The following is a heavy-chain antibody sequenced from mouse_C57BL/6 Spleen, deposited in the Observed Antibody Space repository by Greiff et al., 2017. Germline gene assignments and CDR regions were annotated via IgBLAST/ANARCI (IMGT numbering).Heavy chain of an antibody. CDR3: AREPRPLTVYWYFDV. CDR2: INYDGSST. J-gene: IGHJ1*03. Sequence: EVHLVESEGGLVQPGSSMKLSCTASGFTFSDYYMAWVRQVPEKGLEWVANINYDGSSTYYLASLQSRFIISRDTAKNILYLQMSSLTSEDTATYYCAREPRPLTVYWYFDVWGTGTTVTVSS. CDR1: GFTFSDYY. V-gene: IGHV5-16*01. D-gene: IGHD4-1*01.